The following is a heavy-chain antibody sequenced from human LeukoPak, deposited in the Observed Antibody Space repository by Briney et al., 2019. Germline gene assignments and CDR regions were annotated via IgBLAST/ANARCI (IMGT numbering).Heavy chain of an antibody. CDR1: GFTFSSYG. Sequence: GGSLRLSCAASGFTFSSYGMHWVRQVPGKGLEWVAVIWYDGSNKYYADSVKGRFTISRDNSKNTLYLQMNSLRAEDTAVYYCARGPRRDSSGYPLDYWGQGTLLTVSS. D-gene: IGHD3-22*01. V-gene: IGHV3-33*01. CDR3: ARGPRRDSSGYPLDY. CDR2: IWYDGSNK. J-gene: IGHJ4*02.